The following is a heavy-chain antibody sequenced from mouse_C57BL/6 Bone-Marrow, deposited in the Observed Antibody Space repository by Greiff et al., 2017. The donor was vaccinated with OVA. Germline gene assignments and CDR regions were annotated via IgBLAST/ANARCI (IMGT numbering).Heavy chain of an antibody. J-gene: IGHJ2*01. CDR1: GFTITDDY. D-gene: IGHD1-2*01. CDR2: IDPENGDT. V-gene: IGHV14-4*01. CDR3: TPLPNG. Sequence: VQLQQSGAELVRPGASVKLSCTASGFTITDDYMHWVKQRPEQGLEWIGWIDPENGDTEYTSKFQGKATITADTSSSTAYLQLSSLTSEDTAVYYCTPLPNGGGQGTTRTVSS.